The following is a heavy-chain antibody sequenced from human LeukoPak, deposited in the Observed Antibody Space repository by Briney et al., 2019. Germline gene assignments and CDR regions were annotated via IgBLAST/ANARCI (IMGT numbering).Heavy chain of an antibody. J-gene: IGHJ4*02. CDR1: GFTFSSHW. Sequence: PGGSLRLSCAASGFTFSSHWMSWVRQAPGKGLEWVANMIQDGSQQYYVDSVKGRFTISRDNAKNSLYLQMNSLRAEDTAVYYCARDISVAATPYIIDCWGQGTLVTVSS. CDR3: ARDISVAATPYIIDC. V-gene: IGHV3-7*01. D-gene: IGHD2-15*01. CDR2: MIQDGSQQ.